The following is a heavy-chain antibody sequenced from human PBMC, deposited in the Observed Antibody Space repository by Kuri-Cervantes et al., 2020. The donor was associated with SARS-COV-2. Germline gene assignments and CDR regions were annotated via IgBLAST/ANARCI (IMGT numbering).Heavy chain of an antibody. V-gene: IGHV1-69*13. D-gene: IGHD1-1*01. CDR3: ARDLGYVQLERRPYYYGMDV. Sequence: SVNVSCKASVCTFSSYSISWVRQAPGQGLEWMGVIIPIFGTANYAQKFQGRVTITADESTSTAYMELSSLGSEDTAVYYCARDLGYVQLERRPYYYGMDVWGQGTTVTVSS. J-gene: IGHJ6*02. CDR2: IIPIFGTA. CDR1: VCTFSSYS.